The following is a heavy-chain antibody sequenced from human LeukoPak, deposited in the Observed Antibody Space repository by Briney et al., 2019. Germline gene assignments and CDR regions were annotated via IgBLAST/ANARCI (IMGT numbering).Heavy chain of an antibody. CDR2: IIPIFGTA. D-gene: IGHD4-23*01. V-gene: IGHV1-69*06. CDR3: ATGDGAYDYGGKEIDY. CDR1: GGTFSSYA. J-gene: IGHJ4*02. Sequence: ASVKVSCKASGGTFSSYAISWVRQAPGQGLEWMGRIIPIFGTANYAQKFQGRVTITADKSTSTAYMELSSLRSEDTAVYYCATGDGAYDYGGKEIDYWGQGTLVTVSS.